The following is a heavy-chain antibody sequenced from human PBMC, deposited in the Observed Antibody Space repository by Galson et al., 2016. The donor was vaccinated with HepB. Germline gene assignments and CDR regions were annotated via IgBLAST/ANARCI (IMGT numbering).Heavy chain of an antibody. D-gene: IGHD5-12*01. CDR1: GGSLSGNF. V-gene: IGHV4-34*01. Sequence: SLTCDVYGGSLSGNFWSWIRQPPGKGLEWIGEINHSGGTNYNPSLKSRVTISLDTSKSQISLKVTSVTAADTAVYYCARVPRYGAHDYYGTDVWGQGTTVTVSS. CDR3: ARVPRYGAHDYYGTDV. CDR2: INHSGGT. J-gene: IGHJ6*02.